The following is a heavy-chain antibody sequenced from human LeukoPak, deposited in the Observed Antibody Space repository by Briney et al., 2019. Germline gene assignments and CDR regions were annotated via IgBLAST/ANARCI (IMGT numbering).Heavy chain of an antibody. J-gene: IGHJ4*02. V-gene: IGHV3-53*01. D-gene: IGHD3-3*01. CDR1: GLTVSTNY. CDR3: ATFGVIVRNNYLDY. CDR2: IYSDGST. Sequence: PGGSLRLSCAASGLTVSTNYMSWVRQAPGKKLEWVSDIYSDGSTFYADSVKGRFTITGDNSKNTLYLQMSSLRAEDTAVYYCATFGVIVRNNYLDYWGQGALVAVSS.